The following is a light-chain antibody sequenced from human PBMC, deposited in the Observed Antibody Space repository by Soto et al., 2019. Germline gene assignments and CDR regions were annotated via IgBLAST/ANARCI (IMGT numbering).Light chain of an antibody. J-gene: IGKJ4*01. CDR2: WAS. CDR1: QSVLHSSNNHNY. V-gene: IGKV4-1*01. CDR3: QLYSDPPLT. Sequence: DIVMTQSPDSLAVSLGETATINCKSSQSVLHSSNNHNYLAWYQHKPGQPPKLLIYWASTRGSGVPGRFSGRGSGTDFSLTITSMQAEDVAVYYWQLYSDPPLTFGGGTKVEIK.